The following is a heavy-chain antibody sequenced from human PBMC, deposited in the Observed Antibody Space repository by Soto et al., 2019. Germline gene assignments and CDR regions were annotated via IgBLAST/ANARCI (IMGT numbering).Heavy chain of an antibody. V-gene: IGHV3-72*01. J-gene: IGHJ4*02. Sequence: EVQLVESGGGLVQPGGSLRLSCVLSGITFSDHFMDWVRQAPGKGLEWVGRTRNKGKSYTTEYAASVKGRFTISRDESKNSLFLQMNNLKTEDTAVYYCASSGDTVMWGQGTLVTVSS. D-gene: IGHD4-17*01. CDR2: TRNKGKSYTT. CDR1: GITFSDHF. CDR3: ASSGDTVM.